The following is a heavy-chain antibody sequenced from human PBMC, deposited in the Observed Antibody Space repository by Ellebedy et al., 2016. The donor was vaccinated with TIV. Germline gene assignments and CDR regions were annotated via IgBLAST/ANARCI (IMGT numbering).Heavy chain of an antibody. CDR3: ARLGSGGRYFDLGKDDY. CDR1: GYTFTTYW. CDR2: IYPGDSDT. D-gene: IGHD3-9*01. V-gene: IGHV5-51*01. J-gene: IGHJ4*02. Sequence: GESLKISCKASGYTFTTYWIGWVRQMPGKGLEWMGIIYPGDSDTRYSPSFQGQVTISADKSISTAYLQWSSLKASDTAMYYCARLGSGGRYFDLGKDDYWGQGTLVTVSS.